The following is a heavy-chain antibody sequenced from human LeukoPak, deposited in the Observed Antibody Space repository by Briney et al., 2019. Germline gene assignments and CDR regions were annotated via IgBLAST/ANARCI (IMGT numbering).Heavy chain of an antibody. CDR1: GFTFSSYS. J-gene: IGHJ4*02. CDR2: ITSGSSTT. CDR3: ARTGHYDSPHFDY. Sequence: SGGSLRLSCAASGFTFSSYSMNWVRQAPGKGLEWVSYITSGSSTTYYVDSVKGRFTISRDNAKNSLYLQMNSLRAEDTAVYYCARTGHYDSPHFDYWGQGTLVTVSS. D-gene: IGHD3-22*01. V-gene: IGHV3-48*04.